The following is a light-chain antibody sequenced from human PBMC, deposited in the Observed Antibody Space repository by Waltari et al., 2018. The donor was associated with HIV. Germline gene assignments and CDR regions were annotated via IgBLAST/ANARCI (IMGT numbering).Light chain of an antibody. CDR1: SGTIASHY. CDR2: EDS. V-gene: IGLV6-57*01. CDR3: QSYDTSNPGGI. J-gene: IGLJ2*01. Sequence: NYMLTQPHSVSESQGKTVTLSCTRSSGTIASHYVQWYHQRPGNSTTDMIYEDSQRPSGVPDRFSGSIDSSSNSASLTISGLKTEDEADYYCQSYDTSNPGGIFGGGTKLTVL.